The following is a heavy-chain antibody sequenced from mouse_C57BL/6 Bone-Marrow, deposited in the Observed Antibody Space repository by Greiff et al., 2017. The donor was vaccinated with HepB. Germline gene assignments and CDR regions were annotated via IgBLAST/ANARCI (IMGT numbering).Heavy chain of an antibody. V-gene: IGHV1-81*01. CDR1: GYTFPSYG. CDR2: IYPRSGNT. CDR3: AREEASTVVAKGY. Sequence: VKVVESGAELSRPGASVKLSCKASGYTFPSYGISWVKQRTGQGLEWIGEIYPRSGNTYYNEKFKGKATLTADKSSSTAYMELRSLTSEDSAVYFCAREEASTVVAKGYWGQGTSVTVSS. D-gene: IGHD1-1*01. J-gene: IGHJ4*01.